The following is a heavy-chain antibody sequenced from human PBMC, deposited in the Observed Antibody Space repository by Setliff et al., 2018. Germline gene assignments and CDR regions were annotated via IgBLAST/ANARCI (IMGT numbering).Heavy chain of an antibody. CDR2: INHSGST. Sequence: SETLSLTCAVYGGSFSGYYWSWIRQPPGKGLEWLGEINHSGSTYYNPSLKSRVTISIDASKNQFSLKLDSVTAADTAVYYCARVRYVFWSGSIDYWSQGTPVTVSS. J-gene: IGHJ4*02. D-gene: IGHD3-3*01. CDR3: ARVRYVFWSGSIDY. CDR1: GGSFSGYY. V-gene: IGHV4-34*01.